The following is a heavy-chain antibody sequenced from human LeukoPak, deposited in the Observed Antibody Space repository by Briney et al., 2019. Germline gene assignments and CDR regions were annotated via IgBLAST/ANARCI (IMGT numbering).Heavy chain of an antibody. J-gene: IGHJ4*02. CDR1: GYTFTSYD. CDR3: ARDPQEWLRFGPFDY. Sequence: GASVKVSCTASGYTFTSYDINWVGQATGQGLEWMGWMNPNSGNTGYAQKFQGRVTMTRNTSISTAYMELSSLRSEDTAVYYCARDPQEWLRFGPFDYWGQGTLVTVSS. V-gene: IGHV1-8*01. D-gene: IGHD5-12*01. CDR2: MNPNSGNT.